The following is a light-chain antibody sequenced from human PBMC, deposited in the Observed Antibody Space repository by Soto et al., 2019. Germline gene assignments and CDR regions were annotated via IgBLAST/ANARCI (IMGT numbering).Light chain of an antibody. CDR2: EVS. CDR1: SSDVGGYNY. V-gene: IGLV2-14*01. J-gene: IGLJ1*01. Sequence: QSALTQPASVSGSPGQSITITFTGTSSDVGGYNYVSWYQQHPGEAPKLMIYEVSNRPSGVSNRFSGSKSGNTASLSISGLQAEDEADYYCSSYTSISAYVFGTGTQLTVL. CDR3: SSYTSISAYV.